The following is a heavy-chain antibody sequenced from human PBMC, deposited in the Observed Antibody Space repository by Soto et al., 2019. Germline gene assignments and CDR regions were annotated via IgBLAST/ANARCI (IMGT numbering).Heavy chain of an antibody. CDR1: GFTFSNYS. D-gene: IGHD2-21*02. CDR3: VCCGDCLAWGY. Sequence: EVQVVESGGGLVKPWGSLSLSCAAYGFTFSNYSMNWVRQAPGKGLEWVSSITSSSSSMNYADSVNGRFTISRDNAKNALWLQMNSLIAEDPAVYYGVCCGDCLAWGYWGQGTMITVSS. CDR2: ITSSSSSM. J-gene: IGHJ4*02. V-gene: IGHV3-21*01.